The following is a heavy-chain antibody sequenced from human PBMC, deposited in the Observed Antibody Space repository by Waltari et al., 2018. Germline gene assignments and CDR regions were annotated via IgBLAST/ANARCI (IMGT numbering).Heavy chain of an antibody. Sequence: QVQLVQSGAEVKKPGSSVKVSCKASGGTFSSYAISWVRQAPGQGLEWMGGIIPIFGTANYAQKFQGRVTITADESTSTAYMELSSLRSEDTAVYYCARSEAAAGTWYYYGMDVWGQGTTVTVSS. J-gene: IGHJ6*02. CDR1: GGTFSSYA. D-gene: IGHD6-13*01. CDR3: ARSEAAAGTWYYYGMDV. CDR2: IIPIFGTA. V-gene: IGHV1-69*13.